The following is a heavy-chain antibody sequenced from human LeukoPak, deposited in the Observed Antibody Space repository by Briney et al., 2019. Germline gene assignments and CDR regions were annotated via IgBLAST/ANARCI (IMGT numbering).Heavy chain of an antibody. D-gene: IGHD1-26*01. Sequence: SETLSLTCTVSGGSISSLTYYWSWIRQPAGKGLDWIGRINTSGSTNYNPSLKSRVTISVDTSKNQFSLRLSSVTAADTAVYYCARLGMGAPYYFDHRGQGILVTVSS. J-gene: IGHJ4*02. CDR2: INTSGST. V-gene: IGHV4-61*02. CDR3: ARLGMGAPYYFDH. CDR1: GGSISSLTYY.